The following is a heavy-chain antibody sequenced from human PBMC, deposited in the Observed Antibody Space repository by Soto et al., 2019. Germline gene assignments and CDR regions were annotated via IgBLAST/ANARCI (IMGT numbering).Heavy chain of an antibody. CDR2: ISGSGGST. CDR1: GFTFSSYA. D-gene: IGHD6-6*01. V-gene: IGHV3-23*01. CDR3: AKDLGLFGSSSSPGWFDP. J-gene: IGHJ5*02. Sequence: GGSLRLSCAASGFTFSSYAMSWVRQAPGKGLEWVSAISGSGGSTYYADSVKGRFTISRDNSKNTLYLQMNSLRAEDTAVYYCAKDLGLFGSSSSPGWFDPWGQGTLVTVSS.